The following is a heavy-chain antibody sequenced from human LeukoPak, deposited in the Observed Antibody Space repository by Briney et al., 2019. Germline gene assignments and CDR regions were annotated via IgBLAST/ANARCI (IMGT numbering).Heavy chain of an antibody. CDR1: GFTFSSYA. CDR2: ISYDGNNK. J-gene: IGHJ4*02. CDR3: ARADIVAVVAVAALDY. Sequence: GRSLRLSCAASGFTFSSYAMHWVRQAPGKGLECVAVISYDGNNKFHADSVRGRLTISRDNSKSTLYLQMNSLRDEDTAVYYCARADIVAVVAVAALDYWGQGTLVTVSS. V-gene: IGHV3-30*04. D-gene: IGHD2-15*01.